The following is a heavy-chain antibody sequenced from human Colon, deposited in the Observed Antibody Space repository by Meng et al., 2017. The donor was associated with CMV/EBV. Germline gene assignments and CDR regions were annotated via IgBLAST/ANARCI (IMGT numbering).Heavy chain of an antibody. CDR2: ISGSGGST. CDR3: TKLMGNTRVDH. J-gene: IGHJ5*02. Sequence: GESLKISCAASGFPFKNHAMNWVRQAPGKGLEWVSGISGSGGSTHYADSVKGRFTISRDNSKNTLDLQMNSLRVEDAATYYCTKLMGNTRVDHWGQGTQVTVSS. V-gene: IGHV3-23*01. D-gene: IGHD5-24*01. CDR1: GFPFKNHA.